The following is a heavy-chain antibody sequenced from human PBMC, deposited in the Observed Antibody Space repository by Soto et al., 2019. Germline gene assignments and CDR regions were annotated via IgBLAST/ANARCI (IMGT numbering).Heavy chain of an antibody. D-gene: IGHD3-22*01. V-gene: IGHV1-2*02. CDR2: INPNSGGT. J-gene: IGHJ4*02. Sequence: ASLKVSCKPSAYTFTGYSMHWVRQAPGQGLEWMGWINPNSGGTNYAQKFQGRVTMTRDTSISTAYMELSGLRSDDTAVYYCARDAGGRDYYDSSGYYLDYWGQGTLVTVSS. CDR3: ARDAGGRDYYDSSGYYLDY. CDR1: AYTFTGYS.